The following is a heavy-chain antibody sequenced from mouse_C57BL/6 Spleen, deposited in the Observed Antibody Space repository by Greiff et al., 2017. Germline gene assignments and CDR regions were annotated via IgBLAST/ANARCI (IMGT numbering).Heavy chain of an antibody. CDR1: GYTFTGYW. CDR2: ILPGSGST. CDR3: ASDVATVVATENYFDY. V-gene: IGHV1-9*01. D-gene: IGHD1-1*01. J-gene: IGHJ2*01. Sequence: QVQLQQSGAELMKPGASVKLSCKATGYTFTGYWIEWVKQRPGHGLEWIGEILPGSGSTNYNEKFKGKATFTADTSSNTAYMQLSSLTTEDSAIYYCASDVATVVATENYFDYWGQGTTLTVSS.